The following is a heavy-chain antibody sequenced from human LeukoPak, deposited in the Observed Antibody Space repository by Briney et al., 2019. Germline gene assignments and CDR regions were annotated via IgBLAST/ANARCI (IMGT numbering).Heavy chain of an antibody. Sequence: GGSLRLSCAASGFTVSSNYMSWVRQAPGKGLEWVSVIYSGGSTYYADSVKGRFTISRDNSKNTLYLQMNSLRAEDTAVYYCASTRMVRGGLGYWGQGTLVTASS. D-gene: IGHD3-10*01. CDR3: ASTRMVRGGLGY. CDR2: IYSGGST. CDR1: GFTVSSNY. V-gene: IGHV3-66*01. J-gene: IGHJ4*02.